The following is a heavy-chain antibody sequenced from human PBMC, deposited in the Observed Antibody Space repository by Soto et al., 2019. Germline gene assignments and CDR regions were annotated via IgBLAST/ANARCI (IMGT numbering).Heavy chain of an antibody. CDR2: FYSSGSI. CDR3: ARMYSSGSGWFHP. V-gene: IGHV4-31*03. D-gene: IGHD6-19*01. J-gene: IGHJ5*02. Sequence: SETLSLTCFVSGYSITAGGYYWSWIRHHPGKGLEWIGSFYSSGSIIYNPSLRSRVSISGDTSSNQFSMGLTSVTAADTARYYCARMYSSGSGWFHPWGQGTLVTVS. CDR1: GYSITAGGYY.